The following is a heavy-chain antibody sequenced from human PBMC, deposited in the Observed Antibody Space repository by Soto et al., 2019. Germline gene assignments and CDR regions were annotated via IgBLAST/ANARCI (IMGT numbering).Heavy chain of an antibody. CDR1: GFTFNSYS. V-gene: IGHV3-21*01. CDR2: ISSSSTYI. J-gene: IGHJ4*02. D-gene: IGHD3-22*01. Sequence: EVQLVESGGGLVKPGGSLRLSWGAAGFTFNSYSMNWVRQAPGKGLEWVSSISSSSTYIYYADSVKGRFTISRDNATNSLYLQMNSLRAEDTAVYYCARAKVVTVDYWGQGTLVTVSS. CDR3: ARAKVVTVDY.